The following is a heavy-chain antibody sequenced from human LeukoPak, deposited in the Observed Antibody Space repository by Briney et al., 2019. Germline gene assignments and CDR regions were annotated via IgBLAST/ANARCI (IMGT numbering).Heavy chain of an antibody. D-gene: IGHD3-22*01. CDR2: ISYDGSTK. V-gene: IGHV3-30*18. J-gene: IGHJ4*02. CDR3: AQTSMIGQIDY. CDR1: GFTFSSYG. Sequence: GGSLRLSCAASGFTFSSYGMHWVRQAPGKGLEWVAVISYDGSTKYYAVSVKGRFTISRDNAKNTLYLQMNSLRAEDTAVYYCAQTSMIGQIDYWGQGTLVTVSS.